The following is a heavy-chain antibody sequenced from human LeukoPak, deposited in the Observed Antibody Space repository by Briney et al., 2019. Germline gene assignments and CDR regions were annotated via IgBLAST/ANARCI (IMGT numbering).Heavy chain of an antibody. CDR2: INHSGST. D-gene: IGHD6-19*01. CDR1: GGSFSGYY. J-gene: IGHJ4*02. CDR3: ARQWLVSPLFDY. Sequence: PSETLSLTCAVYGGSFSGYYWSWIRQPPGKGLEWVGEINHSGSTNYNPSLRSRVTVSVHTSKNQLSLKLSSVTAADTAVYYCARQWLVSPLFDYWGQGTLVTVSS. V-gene: IGHV4-34*01.